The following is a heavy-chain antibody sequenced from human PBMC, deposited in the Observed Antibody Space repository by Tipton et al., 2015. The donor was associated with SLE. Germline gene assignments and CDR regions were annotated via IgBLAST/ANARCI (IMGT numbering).Heavy chain of an antibody. V-gene: IGHV3-21*01. D-gene: IGHD3-3*01. Sequence: SLRLSCAASGFTFNNYHMTWVRQAPGKGLEWVSFISSGGSATYYADSVKGRFTISRDNAKNTLYLQMNSLRAEDTAVYYCARSAETYDFWSGYYSYAFDIWGQGTMVTVSS. CDR2: ISSGGSAT. CDR3: ARSAETYDFWSGYYSYAFDI. J-gene: IGHJ3*02. CDR1: GFTFNNYH.